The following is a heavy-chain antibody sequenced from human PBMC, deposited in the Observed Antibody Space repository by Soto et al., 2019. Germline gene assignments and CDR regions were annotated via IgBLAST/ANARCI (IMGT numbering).Heavy chain of an antibody. D-gene: IGHD3-3*01. CDR1: GGTFSSYA. Sequence: SVKVSCKASGGTFSSYAISWVRQAPGQGPEWMGGIIPIFGTANYAQKFQGRATITADESTSTAYMELSSLRSEDTAVYYCARERSGDYFDYWGQGTLVTVSS. CDR2: IIPIFGTA. V-gene: IGHV1-69*13. CDR3: ARERSGDYFDY. J-gene: IGHJ4*02.